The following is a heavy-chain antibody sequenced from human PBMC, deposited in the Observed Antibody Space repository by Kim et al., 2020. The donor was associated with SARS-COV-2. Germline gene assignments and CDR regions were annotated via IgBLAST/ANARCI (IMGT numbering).Heavy chain of an antibody. J-gene: IGHJ4*02. Sequence: SKDYQPASGKGRSTISGDNSKTTLYLQMNGLRAADTAVYYCAREAAAFDYWGQGTLVTVSS. D-gene: IGHD6-13*01. V-gene: IGHV3-30*07. CDR2: SKD. CDR3: AREAAAFDY.